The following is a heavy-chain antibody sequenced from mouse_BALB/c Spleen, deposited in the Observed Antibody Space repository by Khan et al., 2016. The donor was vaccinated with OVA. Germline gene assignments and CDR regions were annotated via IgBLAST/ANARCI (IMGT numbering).Heavy chain of an antibody. CDR2: INPSTGYT. D-gene: IGHD1-1*01. V-gene: IGHV1-7*01. J-gene: IGHJ2*01. CDR1: GYTFINYW. CDR3: ARRGLRWDFDY. Sequence: VQLQQSGAELAKPGASVKISCKASGYTFINYWILWVKQRPGQGLEWIGYINPSTGYTEYNQNFKDKATLTADKSSSTAYMQLSSLTSADSAVYYCARRGLRWDFDYWGQGTTLTVSS.